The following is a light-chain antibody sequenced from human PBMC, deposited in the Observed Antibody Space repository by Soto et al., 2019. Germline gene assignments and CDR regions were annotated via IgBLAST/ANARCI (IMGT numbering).Light chain of an antibody. CDR2: RNN. J-gene: IGLJ2*01. V-gene: IGLV1-47*01. CDR3: AAWDVSLSAVV. CDR1: SSNIGSNY. Sequence: QSVLTQPLSASGTPGQRVTISCSGSSSNIGSNYVYWYQQLPGTAPKVLIYRNNQRPSGVPDRFSGSKSGTSASLAISGLRSEDEANYYCAAWDVSLSAVVFGGGTKLTVL.